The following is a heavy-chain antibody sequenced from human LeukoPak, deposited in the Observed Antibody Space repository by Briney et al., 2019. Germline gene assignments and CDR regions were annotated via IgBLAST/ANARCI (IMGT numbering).Heavy chain of an antibody. J-gene: IGHJ5*02. V-gene: IGHV1-69*05. CDR3: ARVITVNWFDP. CDR1: GGTFSSYA. D-gene: IGHD1-14*01. Sequence: ASVKVSCKASGGTFSSYAISWVRQAPGQGLEWMGGIIPIFGTANYAQKFQGRVTMTTDTSTSTAYMELRSLRSDDTAVYYCARVITVNWFDPWGQGTLVTVSS. CDR2: IIPIFGTA.